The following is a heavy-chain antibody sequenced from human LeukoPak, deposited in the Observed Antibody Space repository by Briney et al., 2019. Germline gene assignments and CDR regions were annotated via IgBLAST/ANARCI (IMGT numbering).Heavy chain of an antibody. CDR2: IYYSGST. D-gene: IGHD6-6*01. V-gene: IGHV4-59*01. CDR1: GGSISSYY. Sequence: PSETLSLTCTVSGGSISSYYWSWIRQPPGKGLEWIGYIYYSGSTNYNPSLKSRVTISVDTSKNQFSLKLSSVTAADTAVYYCARAYGGYSSSSRDYYYYMDVWGQGTLVTVSS. CDR3: ARAYGGYSSSSRDYYYYMDV. J-gene: IGHJ6*03.